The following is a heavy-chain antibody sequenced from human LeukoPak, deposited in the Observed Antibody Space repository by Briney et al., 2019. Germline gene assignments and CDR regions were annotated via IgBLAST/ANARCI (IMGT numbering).Heavy chain of an antibody. CDR3: ARSYSSSWYYYYYYMDV. J-gene: IGHJ6*03. D-gene: IGHD6-13*01. V-gene: IGHV4-4*09. CDR1: GGSISSYY. CDR2: IYTSGST. Sequence: SETLSLTCTVSGGSISSYYWSWIRQPPGKGLEWIGYIYTSGSTNYSPSLKSRVTISVDTSKNQFSLKLSSVTAADTAVYYCARSYSSSWYYYYYYMDVWGKGTTVTVSS.